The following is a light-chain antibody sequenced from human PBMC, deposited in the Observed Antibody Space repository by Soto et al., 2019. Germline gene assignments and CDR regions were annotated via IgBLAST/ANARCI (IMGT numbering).Light chain of an antibody. CDR1: SSDVGGYNY. J-gene: IGLJ3*02. CDR2: EVS. Sequence: QSALTQPASVSGSPGQSITISCTGSSSDVGGYNYVSWYQQHPGKAPKVMIYEVSNRPSGVSNRFSGSKSGNMASLTISGLQAEDEADYYGSSYTTSSTLLFGGGTKVTVL. CDR3: SSYTTSSTLL. V-gene: IGLV2-14*01.